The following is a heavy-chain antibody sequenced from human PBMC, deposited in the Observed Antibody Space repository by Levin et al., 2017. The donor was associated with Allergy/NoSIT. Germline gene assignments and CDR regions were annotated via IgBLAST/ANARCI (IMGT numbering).Heavy chain of an antibody. V-gene: IGHV3-30*04. J-gene: IGHJ4*02. Sequence: PGGSLRLSCAASGFTFSSYAMHWVRQAPGKGLEWVAVISYDGSNKYYADSVKGRFTISRDNSKNTLYLQMNSLRAEDTAVYYCARVRTGGYSYGAIDYWGQGTLVTVSS. CDR1: GFTFSSYA. CDR2: ISYDGSNK. CDR3: ARVRTGGYSYGAIDY. D-gene: IGHD5-18*01.